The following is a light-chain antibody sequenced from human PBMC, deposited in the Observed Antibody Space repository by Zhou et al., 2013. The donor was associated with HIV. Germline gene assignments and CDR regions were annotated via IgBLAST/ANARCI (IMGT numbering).Light chain of an antibody. CDR1: QGITNY. V-gene: IGKV1-27*01. CDR3: QKYNSVPLT. CDR2: AAS. Sequence: DIQMTQSPSSLSASVGDTVTITCRASQGITNYLAWYQQKPGNVPKLLIYAASTLHSGVPSRFSGSGSGTDFALTITSLEPEDAATYYCQKYNSVPLTFGGGTKVEIK. J-gene: IGKJ4*01.